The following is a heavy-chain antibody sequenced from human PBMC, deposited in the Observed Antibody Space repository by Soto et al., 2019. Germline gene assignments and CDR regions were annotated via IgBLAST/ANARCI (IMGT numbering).Heavy chain of an antibody. CDR2: IYWDDDK. CDR1: GFSLTTSGVG. CDR3: AHRVLRTVFGLVTTTAIYFDF. D-gene: IGHD3-3*01. V-gene: IGHV2-5*02. Sequence: QITLNESGPTQVKPRQTLTLTCTFSGFSLTTSGVGVGWIRQSPGKAPEWLALIYWDDDKRYRPSLKSRLTIPKDISKNQVVLTMADLDPADTATYYCAHRVLRTVFGLVTTTAIYFDFWGQGTPVAVSS. J-gene: IGHJ4*02.